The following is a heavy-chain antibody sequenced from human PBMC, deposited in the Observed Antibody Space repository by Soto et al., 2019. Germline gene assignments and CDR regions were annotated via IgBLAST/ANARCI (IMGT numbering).Heavy chain of an antibody. D-gene: IGHD1-26*01. Sequence: QVQLVESGGGVVQPGRSLRLSCAASGFTFRSYGMHWVRQAPAKGLEWVAVISYDGSNKYYADSVKGRFTISRDNSKNTLYLQTNSLRAEDTAVYYCAKGGVGSTSNAFDIWDQGTMVTVSS. J-gene: IGHJ3*02. V-gene: IGHV3-30*18. CDR1: GFTFRSYG. CDR2: ISYDGSNK. CDR3: AKGGVGSTSNAFDI.